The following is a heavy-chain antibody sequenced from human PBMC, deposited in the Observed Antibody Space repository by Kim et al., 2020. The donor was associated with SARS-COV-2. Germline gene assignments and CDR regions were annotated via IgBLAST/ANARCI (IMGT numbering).Heavy chain of an antibody. CDR3: ARMGIAVAESYYYYGMDV. Sequence: SQTLSLTCAISGDSVSSNSAAWNWIRQSPSRGLEWLGRTYYRSKWYNDHAVSVKSRITINPDTSKNQFSLQLNSVTPEDTAVYYCARMGIAVAESYYYYGMDVGGQGTTVTVSS. D-gene: IGHD6-19*01. J-gene: IGHJ6*01. CDR2: TYYRSKWYN. CDR1: GDSVSSNSAA. V-gene: IGHV6-1*01.